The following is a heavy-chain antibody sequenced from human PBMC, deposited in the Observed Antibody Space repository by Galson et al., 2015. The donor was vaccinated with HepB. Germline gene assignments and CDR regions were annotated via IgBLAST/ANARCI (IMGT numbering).Heavy chain of an antibody. V-gene: IGHV1-69*13. Sequence: SVTVSCKASGGTFSSYAISWVRQAPGQGLEWMGGIIPIFGIANYAQKFQGRVTITADESTSTAYMELSSLRSEDTAVYYCARRIAAAGTDYYYGMDVWGQGTTVTVSS. CDR2: IIPIFGIA. CDR3: ARRIAAAGTDYYYGMDV. D-gene: IGHD6-13*01. CDR1: GGTFSSYA. J-gene: IGHJ6*02.